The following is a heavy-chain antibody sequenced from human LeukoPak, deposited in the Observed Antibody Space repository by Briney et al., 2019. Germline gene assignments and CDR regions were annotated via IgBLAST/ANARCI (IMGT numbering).Heavy chain of an antibody. CDR2: IRYDGSNK. CDR3: AKTLWFGELLAGDAFDI. Sequence: GGSLRLSCAASGFTFSDYYMSWIRQAPGKGLEWVAFIRYDGSNKYYADSVKGRFTISRDNSKNTLYLQMNSLRAEDTAVYYCAKTLWFGELLAGDAFDIWGQGTMVTVSS. CDR1: GFTFSDYY. J-gene: IGHJ3*02. V-gene: IGHV3-30*02. D-gene: IGHD3-10*01.